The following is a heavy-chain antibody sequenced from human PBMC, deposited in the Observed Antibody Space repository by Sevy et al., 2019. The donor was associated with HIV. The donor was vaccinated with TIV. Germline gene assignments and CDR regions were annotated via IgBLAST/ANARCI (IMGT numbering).Heavy chain of an antibody. J-gene: IGHJ6*02. CDR3: ARHGAVQLAFGMDV. Sequence: SETLSLTCTVSGGSVSSGRYYWSWIRQPPGKGLEWIGYFYDSGRTKYNPSLKSRVTMAVDMSKNLFSLKLTSVTAADMAVYYCARHGAVQLAFGMDVWGQGTRVTVSS. D-gene: IGHD1-1*01. CDR1: GGSVSSGRYY. CDR2: FYDSGRT. V-gene: IGHV4-61*03.